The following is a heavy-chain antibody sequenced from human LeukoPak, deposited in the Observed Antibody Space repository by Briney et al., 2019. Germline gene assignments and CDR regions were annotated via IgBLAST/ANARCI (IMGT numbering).Heavy chain of an antibody. Sequence: SQTLSLTCALSGDSVSSNSAAWNWIRQSPSRGLEWLGRTYYRSKWYNDYAVSVKSRITINPDTSKNQFSLQLNSVTPEDTAVYYCAGALGGATRISYYYYGMDVWGQGTTVTVSS. D-gene: IGHD1-26*01. V-gene: IGHV6-1*01. CDR2: TYYRSKWYN. J-gene: IGHJ6*02. CDR3: AGALGGATRISYYYYGMDV. CDR1: GDSVSSNSAA.